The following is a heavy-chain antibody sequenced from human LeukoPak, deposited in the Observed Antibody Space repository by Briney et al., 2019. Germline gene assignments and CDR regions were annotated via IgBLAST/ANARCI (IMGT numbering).Heavy chain of an antibody. CDR3: ARERDYYDSSGYYYGAFDI. CDR2: ISGSGGST. V-gene: IGHV3-23*01. D-gene: IGHD3-22*01. CDR1: GFTFSSYA. J-gene: IGHJ3*02. Sequence: GGSLRLSCTASGFTFSSYAMSWVRQAPGKGLEWVSAISGSGGSTYYADSVKGRFTISRDNSKNTLYLQMNSLRAEDTAVYYCARERDYYDSSGYYYGAFDIWGQGTMVTVSS.